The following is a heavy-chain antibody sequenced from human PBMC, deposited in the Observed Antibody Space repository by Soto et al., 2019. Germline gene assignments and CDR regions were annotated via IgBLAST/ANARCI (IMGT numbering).Heavy chain of an antibody. CDR1: GGSISSYY. Sequence: ASETLSLTCTVSGGSISSYYWSWIRQPPGKGLEWIGYIYYSGSTNYTPSLKSRVTISVDTSKKQFSLKLSSVTDADTAVYYCARENQDDYDSSGYRPFDYWGQGTLVTVSS. J-gene: IGHJ4*02. V-gene: IGHV4-59*01. CDR3: ARENQDDYDSSGYRPFDY. D-gene: IGHD3-22*01. CDR2: IYYSGST.